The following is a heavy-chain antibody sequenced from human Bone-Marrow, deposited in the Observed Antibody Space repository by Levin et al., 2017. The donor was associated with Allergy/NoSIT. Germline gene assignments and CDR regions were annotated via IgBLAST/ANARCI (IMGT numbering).Heavy chain of an antibody. CDR2: IYPDDSET. V-gene: IGHV5-51*01. Sequence: GESLKISCKASGYSFSTYWIGWVRQMPGKGLEWMGIIYPDDSETKYSPSFRGHVTISVDKSINTAYLKWSNLKASDSAIYYCARQERGYRPTGNFDPWGQGTLVTVSS. CDR1: GYSFSTYW. CDR3: ARQERGYRPTGNFDP. D-gene: IGHD5-18*01. J-gene: IGHJ5*02.